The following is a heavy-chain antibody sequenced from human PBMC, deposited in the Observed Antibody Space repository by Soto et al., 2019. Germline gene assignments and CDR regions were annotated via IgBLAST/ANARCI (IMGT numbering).Heavy chain of an antibody. D-gene: IGHD2-2*01. J-gene: IGHJ4*02. Sequence: GGSLRLSCAASGFTFSSYGMHWVRQAPGKGLEWVAVIWYDGSNKYYGDSVKGRFTISRDNSKNTLYLQMNSLRAEDTAVYYCARDPGIVVVPAARGLDYWGQGTLVTVSS. CDR2: IWYDGSNK. CDR1: GFTFSSYG. V-gene: IGHV3-33*01. CDR3: ARDPGIVVVPAARGLDY.